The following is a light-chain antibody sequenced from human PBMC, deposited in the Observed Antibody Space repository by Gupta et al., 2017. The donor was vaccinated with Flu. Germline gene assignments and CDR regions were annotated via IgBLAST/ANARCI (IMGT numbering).Light chain of an antibody. CDR3: QSYDSSLSGSV. CDR2: GNS. Sequence: QSVLTQPPSVSGAPGQRVTISCTGSSSNIGAGYDVHWYQQLPGTAPKRLIYGNSNRPSWVPDRFSGSKSGTSTSLAITGLQAEDEADYYCQSYDSSLSGSVFGGGTKLTVL. J-gene: IGLJ3*02. V-gene: IGLV1-40*01. CDR1: SSNIGAGYD.